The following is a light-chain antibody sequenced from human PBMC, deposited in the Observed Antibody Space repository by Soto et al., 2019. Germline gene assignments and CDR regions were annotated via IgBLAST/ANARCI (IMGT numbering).Light chain of an antibody. J-gene: IGKJ1*01. CDR3: MQRIEFPWT. Sequence: DIVMTQTPLSLPVTPGEPASISCRSSQSLVDSDDGNTYLDWYLQKPGKSPQFLFYTLSYRATGVPDRFSGSGSGTDFTLKISRVEAEDVAVYYCMQRIEFPWTCGQGTKVEIK. V-gene: IGKV2-40*01. CDR1: QSLVDSDDGNTY. CDR2: TLS.